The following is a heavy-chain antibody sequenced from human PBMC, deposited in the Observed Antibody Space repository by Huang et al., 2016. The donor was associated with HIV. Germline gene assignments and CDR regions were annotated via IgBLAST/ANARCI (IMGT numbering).Heavy chain of an antibody. J-gene: IGHJ4*02. Sequence: QVQLVESGGGVVQPGRSLRISCAASGFTFSSYGMHWVRQAPGRGLEWVAVKSYDGKTKYYADSVKGRLSISRDNSKTTVYLQLNSLRVEDTAVYYCAKGGSAAAVLDFWGQGTLVTVSS. V-gene: IGHV3-30*18. CDR3: AKGGSAAAVLDF. CDR1: GFTFSSYG. D-gene: IGHD6-13*01. CDR2: KSYDGKTK.